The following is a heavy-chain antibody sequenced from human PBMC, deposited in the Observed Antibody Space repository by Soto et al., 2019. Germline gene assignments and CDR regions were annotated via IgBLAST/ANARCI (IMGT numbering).Heavy chain of an antibody. Sequence: GGSLRLSCTASGFTFGDYAMSWFRQAPGKRLEWVGFIRSKAYGGTTEYAASVKGRFTISRDDSKSIAYLQMNSLKTEDTAVYYCTRDLPRFVTMVRGPRDFDIWGQGTMVTVSS. D-gene: IGHD3-10*01. CDR3: TRDLPRFVTMVRGPRDFDI. V-gene: IGHV3-49*03. CDR1: GFTFGDYA. CDR2: IRSKAYGGTT. J-gene: IGHJ3*02.